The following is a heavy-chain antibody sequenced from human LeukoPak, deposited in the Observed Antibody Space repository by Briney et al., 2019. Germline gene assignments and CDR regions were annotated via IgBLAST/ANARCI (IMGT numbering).Heavy chain of an antibody. D-gene: IGHD3-3*01. Sequence: GGSLRLSCAASGFTFSSYCMHWVRQAPGKGLEWVAVISYDGSNKYYADSVKGRFTISRDNSKNTLYLQMNSLRAEDTAVYYCAKDIPIFGVTDYGMDVWGQGTTVTVSS. J-gene: IGHJ6*02. CDR1: GFTFSSYC. CDR3: AKDIPIFGVTDYGMDV. CDR2: ISYDGSNK. V-gene: IGHV3-30*18.